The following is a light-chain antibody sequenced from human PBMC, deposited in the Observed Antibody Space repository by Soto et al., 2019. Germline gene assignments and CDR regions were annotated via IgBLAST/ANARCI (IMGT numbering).Light chain of an antibody. V-gene: IGLV2-14*01. Sequence: QSALTQPASVSGSPGQSITISCTGTSGDIGRYNYVSWYQQYPGKAPKVVIYEVTNRPSGVSNRFSGSKSGMTASLTISGLQAEDEADYYCQSYDSGLIGVVFGGGTKLTVL. CDR2: EVT. CDR1: SGDIGRYNY. CDR3: QSYDSGLIGVV. J-gene: IGLJ2*01.